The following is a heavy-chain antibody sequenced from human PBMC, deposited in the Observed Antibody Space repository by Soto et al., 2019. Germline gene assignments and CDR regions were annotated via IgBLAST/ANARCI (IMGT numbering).Heavy chain of an antibody. Sequence: GGSLRLSCAASGFTFDDYGMSWVRQAPGKGLEWVSGINWNGGSTGYADSVKGRFTISRDNAKNSLYLQMNSLRAEDMALYHCARDLTGTTSVPGYWGQGTLVTVSS. D-gene: IGHD1-7*01. V-gene: IGHV3-20*01. J-gene: IGHJ4*02. CDR1: GFTFDDYG. CDR2: INWNGGST. CDR3: ARDLTGTTSVPGY.